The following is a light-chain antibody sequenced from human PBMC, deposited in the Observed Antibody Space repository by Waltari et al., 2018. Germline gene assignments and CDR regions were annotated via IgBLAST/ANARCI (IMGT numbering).Light chain of an antibody. Sequence: DIVMTQSPLSLPVTPGEPASISCRFSQSLLHRNGKTFFAGYPQKPGQSPQVLIYLGSHRASGVPDRFSGSDSGTDFTLKISRVEAEDVGVYYCMQGLQIPYTFGQGTKLEIK. V-gene: IGKV2-28*01. CDR2: LGS. J-gene: IGKJ2*01. CDR1: QSLLHRNGKTF. CDR3: MQGLQIPYT.